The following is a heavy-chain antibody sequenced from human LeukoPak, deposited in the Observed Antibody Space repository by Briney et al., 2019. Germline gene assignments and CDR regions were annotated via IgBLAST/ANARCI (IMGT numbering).Heavy chain of an antibody. J-gene: IGHJ4*02. CDR1: GYTFTSYG. Sequence: AASVKVSCKASGYTFTSYGISWVRQAPGQGLEWMGWISAYNGNTNYAQKLQGRATMTTDTSTSTAYMELRSLRSDDTAVYYCARERPAYCSSTSCKTKYYFDYWGQGTLVTVSS. CDR2: ISAYNGNT. CDR3: ARERPAYCSSTSCKTKYYFDY. V-gene: IGHV1-18*01. D-gene: IGHD2-2*01.